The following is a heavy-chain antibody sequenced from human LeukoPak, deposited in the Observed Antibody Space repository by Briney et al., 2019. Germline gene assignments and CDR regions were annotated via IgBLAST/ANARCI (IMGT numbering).Heavy chain of an antibody. CDR2: IYYSGST. V-gene: IGHV4-39*01. CDR1: GGSISSSSYY. J-gene: IGHJ3*02. Sequence: SETLSLTCTVSGGSISSSSYYWGWIRQPPEKGLEWIGSIYYSGSTYYNPSLKSRVTISVDTSKNQFSLKLSSVTAADTAVYYCARHLRTPVVAASDAFDIWGQGTMVTVSS. D-gene: IGHD2-15*01. CDR3: ARHLRTPVVAASDAFDI.